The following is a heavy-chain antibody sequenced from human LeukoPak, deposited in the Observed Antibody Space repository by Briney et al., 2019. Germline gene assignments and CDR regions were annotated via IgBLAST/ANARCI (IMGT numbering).Heavy chain of an antibody. J-gene: IGHJ4*02. V-gene: IGHV3-30*02. Sequence: PGGSLRLSCAATGFSFSSYGMHWVRQAPDKGLEWVAFITYDGRNKYDADSAKGRFTISRDNSKNTLYLQMNSLRAEDTAVYYRARDQGTVFGYFTYWGQGTLVTVSS. D-gene: IGHD3-16*01. CDR1: GFSFSSYG. CDR3: ARDQGTVFGYFTY. CDR2: ITYDGRNK.